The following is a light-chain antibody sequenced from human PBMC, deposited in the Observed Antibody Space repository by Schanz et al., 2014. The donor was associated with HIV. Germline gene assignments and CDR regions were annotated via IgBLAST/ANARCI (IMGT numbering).Light chain of an antibody. Sequence: EIVLTQSPATLSLSPGERATLSCRASQSVSRFLAWYQHKPGQAPRLLIYDTSNRATGIPARFSGSGSGTDFTRTISSLEPEDFAVYYCQQRSNWPRSFGGGTKVEIK. V-gene: IGKV3-11*01. J-gene: IGKJ4*01. CDR3: QQRSNWPRS. CDR1: QSVSRF. CDR2: DTS.